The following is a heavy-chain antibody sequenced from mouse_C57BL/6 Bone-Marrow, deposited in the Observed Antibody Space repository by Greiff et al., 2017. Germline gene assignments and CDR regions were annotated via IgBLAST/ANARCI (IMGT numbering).Heavy chain of an antibody. CDR3: ARSYYGSIPFAY. CDR1: GYAFSSYW. Sequence: VKLMESGAELVKPGASVKISCKASGYAFSSYWMNWVKQRPGKGLEWIGQIYPGDGDTNYNGKFKGKATLTADKSSSTAYMQLSSLTSEDSAVYFCARSYYGSIPFAYWGQGTLVTVSA. CDR2: IYPGDGDT. D-gene: IGHD1-1*01. J-gene: IGHJ3*01. V-gene: IGHV1-80*01.